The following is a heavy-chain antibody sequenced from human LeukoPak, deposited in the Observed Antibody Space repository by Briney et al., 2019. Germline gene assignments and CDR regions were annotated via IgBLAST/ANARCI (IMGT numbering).Heavy chain of an antibody. D-gene: IGHD1-14*01. CDR1: GFTVTSNY. Sequence: GGSLRLSCAASGFTVTSNYMSWVRQAPGKGLEWVSSISGSGGNTYYADSAKGRFTISRDNSKNTLYLQMNSLRAEDTAVYYCAKPARTDAFDIWGQGTMITVSS. CDR3: AKPARTDAFDI. J-gene: IGHJ3*02. CDR2: ISGSGGNT. V-gene: IGHV3-23*01.